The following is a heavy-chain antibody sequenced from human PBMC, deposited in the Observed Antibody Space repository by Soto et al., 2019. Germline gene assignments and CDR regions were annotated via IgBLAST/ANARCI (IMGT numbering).Heavy chain of an antibody. J-gene: IGHJ4*02. V-gene: IGHV4-59*01. D-gene: IGHD3-16*02. CDR1: VSFGTYY. CDR2: IFSSEHF. CDR3: AREGGGDRFDH. Sequence: QVQLQESGPGLVQPSETLSLTCVGVSFGTYYWSWIRQPPGKGLEWLGYIFSSEHFKYNPSLKSRLTISVAPSKHHVSLRLTSVTAADTAVYYCAREGGGDRFDHWGQGTLVTVSS.